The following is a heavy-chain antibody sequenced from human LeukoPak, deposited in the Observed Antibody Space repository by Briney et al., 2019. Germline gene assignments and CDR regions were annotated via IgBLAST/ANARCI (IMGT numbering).Heavy chain of an antibody. CDR3: AKDRIMIMFGGVNADFDY. V-gene: IGHV1-8*01. Sequence: ASVKVSCKASGYTFTGYDINWVRQATGQGLEWMGWMNPNSGNTGYAQKFQGRVTMTRNTSISTAYMELSSLRSEDTAVYYCAKDRIMIMFGGVNADFDYWGQGTLVTVSS. J-gene: IGHJ4*02. CDR1: GYTFTGYD. D-gene: IGHD3-16*01. CDR2: MNPNSGNT.